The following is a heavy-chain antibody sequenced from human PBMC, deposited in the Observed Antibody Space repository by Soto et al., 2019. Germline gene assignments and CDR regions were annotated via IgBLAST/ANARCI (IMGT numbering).Heavy chain of an antibody. J-gene: IGHJ5*02. D-gene: IGHD1-1*01. V-gene: IGHV1-69*13. CDR1: GGTFSSYA. CDR2: IIPIFGTA. CDR3: ARVSNNWNDVGWFDP. Sequence: SVKVSCKASGGTFSSYAISWVRQAPGQGLEWMGGIIPIFGTANYAQKFQGRVTITADESTSTAYMELRSLRSDDTAVYYCARVSNNWNDVGWFDPWGQGTLVTVSS.